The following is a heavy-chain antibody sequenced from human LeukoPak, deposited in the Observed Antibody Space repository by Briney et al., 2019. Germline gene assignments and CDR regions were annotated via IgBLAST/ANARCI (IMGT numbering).Heavy chain of an antibody. CDR1: GFTFGDYA. V-gene: IGHV3-49*04. J-gene: IGHJ4*02. CDR2: IRSKAFGGTT. CDR3: TRAGGYCSSTSCYIFDY. Sequence: GGSLRLSCTASGFTFGDYAMSWVRQAPGKGLEWVGFIRSKAFGGTTEYAASVKGRFTISRDDSKTIAYLQMNSLKTEDTAVYYCTRAGGYCSSTSCYIFDYWGQGTLVTVSS. D-gene: IGHD2-2*01.